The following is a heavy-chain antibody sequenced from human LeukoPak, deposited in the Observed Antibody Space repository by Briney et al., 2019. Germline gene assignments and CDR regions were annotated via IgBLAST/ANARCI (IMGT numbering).Heavy chain of an antibody. V-gene: IGHV3-23*01. J-gene: IGHJ4*02. CDR3: AKFRYYDFWSGYHYFDY. D-gene: IGHD3-3*01. CDR1: RFTFSSYA. Sequence: GGSLRLSCAASRFTFSSYAMSWVRQAPGKGLEWVSAISGSGGSTYYADSVKGRFTISRDNSKNTLYLQMNSLRAEDTAVYYCAKFRYYDFWSGYHYFDYWGQGTLVTVSS. CDR2: ISGSGGST.